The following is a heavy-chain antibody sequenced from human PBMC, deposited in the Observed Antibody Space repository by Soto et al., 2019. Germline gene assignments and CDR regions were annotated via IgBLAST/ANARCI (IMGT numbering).Heavy chain of an antibody. Sequence: EVRLEEAGGGFVQPGGSLRVSCSGSGFIFSSFWMHWVRQGPGKGLEWVSRINGDGASLAYAESVKGRFSISRDNVKNTLHLQKNSLGVDDTAVYFCAREGSLGLDVWGRGTTVTVSS. D-gene: IGHD3-10*01. V-gene: IGHV3-74*03. J-gene: IGHJ6*02. CDR3: AREGSLGLDV. CDR1: GFIFSSFW. CDR2: INGDGASL.